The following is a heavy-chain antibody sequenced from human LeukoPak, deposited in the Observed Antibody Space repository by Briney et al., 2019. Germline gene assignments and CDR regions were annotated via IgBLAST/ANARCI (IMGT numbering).Heavy chain of an antibody. CDR2: INHSGST. Sequence: SETLSLTCAVYGGSFSGYYWSWIRQPPGKGLEWIGEINHSGSTNYNPSLKSRVTISVGTSKNQFSLNLRSVTAADTAVYYCARFSGWSFFFDFWGQGTLVTVSS. CDR1: GGSFSGYY. V-gene: IGHV4-34*01. CDR3: ARFSGWSFFFDF. J-gene: IGHJ4*02. D-gene: IGHD6-19*01.